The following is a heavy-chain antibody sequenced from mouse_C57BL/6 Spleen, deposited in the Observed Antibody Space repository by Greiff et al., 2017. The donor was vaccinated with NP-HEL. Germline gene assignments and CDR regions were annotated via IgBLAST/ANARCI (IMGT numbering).Heavy chain of an antibody. V-gene: IGHV1-55*01. CDR2: IYPGSGST. CDR1: GYTFTSYW. J-gene: IGHJ4*01. CDR3: ARLHYGSSPHYYAMDY. D-gene: IGHD1-1*01. Sequence: QVQLQQSGAELVKPGASVKMSCKASGYTFTSYWITWVKQRPGQGLEWIGDIYPGSGSTNYNEKFKSKATLTVDTSSSTAYMQLSSLTSEDSAVYYCARLHYGSSPHYYAMDYWGQGTSVTVSS.